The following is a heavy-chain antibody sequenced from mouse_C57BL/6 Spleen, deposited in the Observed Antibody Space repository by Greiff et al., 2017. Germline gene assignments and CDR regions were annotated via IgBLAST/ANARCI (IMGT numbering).Heavy chain of an antibody. V-gene: IGHV1-55*01. J-gene: IGHJ3*01. CDR1: GYTFTSYW. D-gene: IGHD2-1*01. CDR2: IYPGSGST. Sequence: QVQLQQPGAELVKPGASVKMSCKASGYTFTSYWITWVKQRPGQGLEWIGDIYPGSGSTNYNEKFKSKATLPVDTSSSTAYMQRSSLTSEDSAVYYCARPHYYGNYGFAYWGQGTLVTVSA. CDR3: ARPHYYGNYGFAY.